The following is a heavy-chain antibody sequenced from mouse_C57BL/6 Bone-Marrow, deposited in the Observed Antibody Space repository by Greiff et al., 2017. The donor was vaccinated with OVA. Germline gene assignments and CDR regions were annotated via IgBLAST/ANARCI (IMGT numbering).Heavy chain of an antibody. CDR1: GYTFTSYW. V-gene: IGHV1-53*01. J-gene: IGHJ1*03. Sequence: QVQLQQPGTELVKPGASVKLSCKASGYTFTSYWMHWVKQRPGQGLEWIGNINPSNGGTNYNEKFTSKATLTVDKSSSTAYMQHSRLTCEDSAVYYGARLLQVVAQGYFDVWGTGTTVTVSS. CDR2: INPSNGGT. D-gene: IGHD1-1*01. CDR3: ARLLQVVAQGYFDV.